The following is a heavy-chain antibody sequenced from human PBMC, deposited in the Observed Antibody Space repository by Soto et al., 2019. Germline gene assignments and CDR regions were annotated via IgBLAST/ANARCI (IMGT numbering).Heavy chain of an antibody. Sequence: GGSLRLSCTASGFTFGDYAMSWFRHAPGKGLEWVGFIRSKAYGGTTEYAASVKGRFTISRDDSKSIAYLQMNSLKTEDTAVYYCTRTWIQLWSFDYWGQGTLVTVSS. V-gene: IGHV3-49*03. D-gene: IGHD5-18*01. CDR3: TRTWIQLWSFDY. CDR1: GFTFGDYA. J-gene: IGHJ4*02. CDR2: IRSKAYGGTT.